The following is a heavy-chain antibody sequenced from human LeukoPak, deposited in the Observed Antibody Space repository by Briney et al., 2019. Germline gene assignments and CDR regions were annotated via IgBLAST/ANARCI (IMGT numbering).Heavy chain of an antibody. Sequence: QPGRSLRLSCTASGFNFNRFAVTWVRQAPGKGLEWVSAISGSGGTTHYADSVKGRFSISRDNSKNTLYLQLSRVRAEDTAVYYRAKTTSSLWFGEFRGGANYFDYWGQGALVTVSS. D-gene: IGHD3-10*01. CDR1: GFNFNRFA. J-gene: IGHJ4*02. CDR2: ISGSGGTT. CDR3: AKTTSSLWFGEFRGGANYFDY. V-gene: IGHV3-23*01.